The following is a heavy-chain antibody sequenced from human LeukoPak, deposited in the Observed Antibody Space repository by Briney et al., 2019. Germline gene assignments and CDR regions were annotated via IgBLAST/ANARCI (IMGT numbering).Heavy chain of an antibody. Sequence: PSQTLSLTCTVSGGSISSNSYYWGWIRQPPGKGLEWIGSIDYSGTAYYNPSLKSRLTISVDTSKSQFSLRLTSVTAADTAVYYCARRGGSGWDFDYWGQGTLVTVSS. CDR1: GGSISSNSYY. CDR2: IDYSGTA. CDR3: ARRGGSGWDFDY. V-gene: IGHV4-39*01. D-gene: IGHD6-19*01. J-gene: IGHJ4*02.